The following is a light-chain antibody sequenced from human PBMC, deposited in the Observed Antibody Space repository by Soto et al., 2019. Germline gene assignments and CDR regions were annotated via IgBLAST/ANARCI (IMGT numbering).Light chain of an antibody. J-gene: IGKJ2*01. CDR3: QQYNNVPPDT. CDR1: QSVNNN. V-gene: IGKV3-15*01. Sequence: EIILTQSPASLSVSPGERATLSCRPSQSVNNNLAWYQQKPGQAPRLLIYGASSRATGIAGRLRGSGSGTEFTLTLTSLQSEDLAVYFCQQYNNVPPDTFSQGT. CDR2: GAS.